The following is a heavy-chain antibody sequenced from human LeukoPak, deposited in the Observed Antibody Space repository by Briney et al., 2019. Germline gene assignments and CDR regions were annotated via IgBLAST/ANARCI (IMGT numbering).Heavy chain of an antibody. V-gene: IGHV4-59*11. CDR2: IYYSGST. D-gene: IGHD3-10*01. CDR3: ARIGSSGSYYNVEWFDP. Sequence: SETLSLTCTVSGGSISSHYWSWIRQPPGKGLEWIGYIYYSGSTNYNPSLKSRVTISVDTSKNQFSLKLSSVTAADTAVYYCARIGSSGSYYNVEWFDPWGQGTLVTVSS. J-gene: IGHJ5*02. CDR1: GGSISSHY.